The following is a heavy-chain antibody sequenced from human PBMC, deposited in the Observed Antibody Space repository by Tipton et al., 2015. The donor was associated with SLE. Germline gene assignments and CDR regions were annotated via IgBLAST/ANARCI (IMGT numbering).Heavy chain of an antibody. J-gene: IGHJ4*02. CDR2: IYYSGST. CDR1: GGSISSHY. CDR3: ARDGRGAAAAPYY. D-gene: IGHD6-13*01. Sequence: TLSLTCTVSGGSISSHYWSWIRQPPGKGLEWIGYIYYSGSTNYNPSLKSRVTISVDTSKNQFSLKLSSVTAADTAVYYCARDGRGAAAAPYYWGQGTLVTVSS. V-gene: IGHV4-59*11.